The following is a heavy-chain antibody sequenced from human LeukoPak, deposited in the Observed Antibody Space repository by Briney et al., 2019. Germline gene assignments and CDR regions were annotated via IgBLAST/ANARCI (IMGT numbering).Heavy chain of an antibody. J-gene: IGHJ3*02. V-gene: IGHV3-30*03. CDR3: ARGGGAKDTFDI. D-gene: IGHD3-16*01. CDR1: GFTFSSYG. Sequence: GGSLRLSCAASGFTFSSYGMHWVRQAPGKGLEWVAVISYDGSNKYYADSVKGRFTISRDNAKNSLYLQMNSLRVEDTAVYYGARGGGAKDTFDIWGKGTMVTVS. CDR2: ISYDGSNK.